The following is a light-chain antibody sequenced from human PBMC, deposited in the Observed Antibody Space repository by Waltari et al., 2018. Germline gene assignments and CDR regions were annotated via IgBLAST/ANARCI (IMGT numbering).Light chain of an antibody. Sequence: QSVLTQPPSVSGAPGQRVTISCTGSFSNIGTSYALHWYRQVPGTAPKLLIYGNNNRPSGVPDRVSGSKSGTSASLAITGLQAEDEADYFCQSYDNSLNAVIFGGGTKLTVL. J-gene: IGLJ2*01. V-gene: IGLV1-40*01. CDR3: QSYDNSLNAVI. CDR1: FSNIGTSYA. CDR2: GNN.